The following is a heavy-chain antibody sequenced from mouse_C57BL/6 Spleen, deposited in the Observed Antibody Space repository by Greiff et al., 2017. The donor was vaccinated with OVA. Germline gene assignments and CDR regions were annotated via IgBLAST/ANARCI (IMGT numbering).Heavy chain of an antibody. Sequence: EVQLVESGGGLVKPGGSLKLSCAASGFTFSSYAMSWVRQTPEKRLAWVATISDGGSYTYYPDNVKGRFTISRDNAKNNLYLQMSHLKSEDTAMYYCARDEDYYGSSYFDYWGQGTTLTVSS. CDR2: ISDGGSYT. CDR3: ARDEDYYGSSYFDY. J-gene: IGHJ2*01. V-gene: IGHV5-4*01. D-gene: IGHD1-1*01. CDR1: GFTFSSYA.